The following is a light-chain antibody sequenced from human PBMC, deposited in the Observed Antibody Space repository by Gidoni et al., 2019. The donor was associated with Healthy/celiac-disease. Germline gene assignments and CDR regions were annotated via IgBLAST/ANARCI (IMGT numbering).Light chain of an antibody. Sequence: EIVLTQSPATLSLSPGERATLSCRASQSVSSYFAWYQQKPGQAPRLLIYGASNRATGIPARFSGSGSGTDFTLTISSLEPEDFAVYYCQQRSNWPLPITFGQXTRLEIK. CDR2: GAS. CDR3: QQRSNWPLPIT. CDR1: QSVSSY. V-gene: IGKV3-11*01. J-gene: IGKJ5*01.